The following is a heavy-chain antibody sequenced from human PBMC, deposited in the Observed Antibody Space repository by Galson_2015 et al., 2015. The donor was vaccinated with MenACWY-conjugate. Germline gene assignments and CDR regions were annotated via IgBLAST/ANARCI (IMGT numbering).Heavy chain of an antibody. CDR2: INWNGGST. J-gene: IGHJ6*02. D-gene: IGHD3-10*01. CDR3: ARGAPLGNVRGVIIGSYNYGMDV. V-gene: IGHV3-20*04. CDR1: GFTFDDYG. Sequence: SLRLSCAASGFTFDDYGMSWVRQAPGKGLEWVSGINWNGGSTRYADSVKGRFTISRDNAKNSLYLQMNSLRAEDTALYYCARGAPLGNVRGVIIGSYNYGMDVWGQGTAVTVSS.